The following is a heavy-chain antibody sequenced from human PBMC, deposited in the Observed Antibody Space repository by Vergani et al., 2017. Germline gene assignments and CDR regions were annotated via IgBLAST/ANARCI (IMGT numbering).Heavy chain of an antibody. Sequence: EVQLVESGGGLVQPGGSPRLSCAASGFTVSSNYMSWVRQAPGKGLEWVSVIYSGVSTYYADSVKGRFTISRDNSKNTLYLQMNSMRAEDTAGYYWARAAPQYSSGWYDYWGQGSLVTVSS. V-gene: IGHV3-66*02. D-gene: IGHD6-19*01. CDR2: IYSGVST. CDR1: GFTVSSNY. CDR3: ARAAPQYSSGWYDY. J-gene: IGHJ4*02.